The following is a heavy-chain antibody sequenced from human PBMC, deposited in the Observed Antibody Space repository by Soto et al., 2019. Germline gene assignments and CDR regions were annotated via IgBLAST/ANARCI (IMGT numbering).Heavy chain of an antibody. J-gene: IGHJ3*02. V-gene: IGHV3-64*04. CDR2: ISSNGGTT. CDR3: TTIPLDI. D-gene: IGHD3-9*01. Sequence: PGGSLRLSCSASGFTFSSYAMHWVRQAPGKGLEYVSAISSNGGTTDYAAPVKGRFTISRDDSKNTLYLQMNSLKTEDTAVYYCTTIPLDIWGQGTMVTVSS. CDR1: GFTFSSYA.